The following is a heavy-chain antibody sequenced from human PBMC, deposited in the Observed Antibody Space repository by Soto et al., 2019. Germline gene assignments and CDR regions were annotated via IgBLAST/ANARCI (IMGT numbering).Heavy chain of an antibody. V-gene: IGHV3-21*01. Sequence: PGGSLRLSCAASGFTFSSYSMNWVRQAPGKGLEWVSSISSSSSYIYYADSVKGRFTISRDNAKNSLYLQMNSLRAYDTAVYYCTIARGVGRDGYKFCLSYHWSQGTLVSVSS. CDR1: GFTFSSYS. CDR3: TIARGVGRDGYKFCLSYH. CDR2: ISSSSSYI. J-gene: IGHJ5*02. D-gene: IGHD3-9*01.